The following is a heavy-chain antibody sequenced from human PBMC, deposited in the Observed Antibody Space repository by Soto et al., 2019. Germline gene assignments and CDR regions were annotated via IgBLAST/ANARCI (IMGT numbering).Heavy chain of an antibody. CDR2: ISSSGSTI. D-gene: IGHD2-15*01. Sequence: PGGSLRLSCAASGFTFSDYYMSWIRQAPGKGLEWVSYISSSGSTIYYADSVKGRFTISRDNAKNSLYLQMNSLRAEDTAVYYCARDLNPVVVVAANNWFDPWGQGTLVTVSS. CDR1: GFTFSDYY. J-gene: IGHJ5*02. V-gene: IGHV3-11*01. CDR3: ARDLNPVVVVAANNWFDP.